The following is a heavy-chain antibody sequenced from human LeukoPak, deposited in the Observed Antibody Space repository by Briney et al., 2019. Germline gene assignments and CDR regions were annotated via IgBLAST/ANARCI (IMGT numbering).Heavy chain of an antibody. CDR2: IKSKTDGGTT. D-gene: IGHD6-6*01. CDR3: TTGFQYSSSYYYYYYMDV. CDR1: GFTFSSYE. J-gene: IGHJ6*03. Sequence: GGSLRLSCAASGFTFSSYEMNWVRQAPGKGLEWVGRIKSKTDGGTTDYAAPVKGRFTISRDDSKNTLYLQMNSLKTEDTAVYYCTTGFQYSSSYYYYYYMDVWGKGTTVTVSS. V-gene: IGHV3-15*01.